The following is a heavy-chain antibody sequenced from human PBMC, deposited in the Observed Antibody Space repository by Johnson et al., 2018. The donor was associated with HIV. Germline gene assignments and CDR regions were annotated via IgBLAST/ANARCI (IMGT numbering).Heavy chain of an antibody. Sequence: VQLVESGGGVVQPGGSLRLSCAASGFTFSSYGMHWVRQAPGKGLEWVSGINWNGGSTGYADSVKGRFTISRDNAKNSLYLQMNSLRAEDTALYYCASHRSIAADDAFDIWGQGTMVTVSS. CDR1: GFTFSSYG. V-gene: IGHV3-20*04. CDR2: INWNGGST. CDR3: ASHRSIAADDAFDI. J-gene: IGHJ3*02. D-gene: IGHD6-13*01.